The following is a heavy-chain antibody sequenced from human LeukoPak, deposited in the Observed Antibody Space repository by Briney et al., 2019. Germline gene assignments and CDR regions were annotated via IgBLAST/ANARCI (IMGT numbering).Heavy chain of an antibody. CDR1: GYTFTNYD. D-gene: IGHD6-19*01. CDR2: MNPNSGNT. Sequence: ASVKVSCKASGYTFTNYDINWVRQATGQGLEWMGWMNPNSGNTAYAQNFQGRVTMTRDTSISTIYMELSSLRSEDTAVYYCARSLRGWYKDYWGQGTLVTVS. J-gene: IGHJ4*02. CDR3: ARSLRGWYKDY. V-gene: IGHV1-8*01.